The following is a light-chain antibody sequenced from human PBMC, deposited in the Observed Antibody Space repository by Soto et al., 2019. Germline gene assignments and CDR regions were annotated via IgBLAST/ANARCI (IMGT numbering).Light chain of an antibody. CDR3: QQRRNWAGIT. CDR1: QSVSSY. V-gene: IGKV3-11*01. CDR2: DAS. Sequence: EMALEQSPCRVSWTAGEKVTLSCGASQSVSSYLVWYQQKPGQAPRLLLYDASNRATGIPARFGGIRSGTDFTLTISSLDPDVFAVYPCQQRRNWAGITFGQGTRLEIK. J-gene: IGKJ5*01.